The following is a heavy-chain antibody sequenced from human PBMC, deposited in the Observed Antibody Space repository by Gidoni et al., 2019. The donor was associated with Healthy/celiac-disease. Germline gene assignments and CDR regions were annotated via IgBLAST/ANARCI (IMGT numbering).Heavy chain of an antibody. CDR3: ARRGPQIAVAGTYYYYYMDV. Sequence: QEQLQQWGAGLLKPSEPLSLPCAFYGWSFSGYYWSWTRQPPGKELEWIGEINHSGSTNYNPSLKSRVTISVDTSKNQFSLKLSSVTAADTAVYYCARRGPQIAVAGTYYYYYMDVWGKGTTVTVSS. J-gene: IGHJ6*03. V-gene: IGHV4-34*01. D-gene: IGHD6-19*01. CDR1: GWSFSGYY. CDR2: INHSGST.